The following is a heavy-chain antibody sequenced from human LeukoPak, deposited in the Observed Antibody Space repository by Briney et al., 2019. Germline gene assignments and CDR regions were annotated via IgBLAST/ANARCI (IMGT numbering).Heavy chain of an antibody. Sequence: GASVKVSCKASGYTFTSYGISWVRQAPGQGPECTGWINPNSGGTNYAQKFQGRITMTRDTSISTAYMELSRLTSDDTAIYFCARELGGNAFDIWGQGTMVTVSP. D-gene: IGHD7-27*01. CDR3: ARELGGNAFDI. CDR2: INPNSGGT. V-gene: IGHV1-2*02. CDR1: GYTFTSYG. J-gene: IGHJ3*02.